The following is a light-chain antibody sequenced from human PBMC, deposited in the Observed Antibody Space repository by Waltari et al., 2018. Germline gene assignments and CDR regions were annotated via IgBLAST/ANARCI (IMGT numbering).Light chain of an antibody. CDR3: QQLKSYPLT. J-gene: IGKJ4*01. CDR1: HGITNS. CDR2: AAS. V-gene: IGKV1-16*01. Sequence: DIQMTQSPSSLSASVGDRVTITCRASHGITNSLAWFQKKPGEAPRSLIYAASTLQSGVPSRFSGSGSGTDFTLTISSLQPEDSATYYCQQLKSYPLTFGGGTKVEI.